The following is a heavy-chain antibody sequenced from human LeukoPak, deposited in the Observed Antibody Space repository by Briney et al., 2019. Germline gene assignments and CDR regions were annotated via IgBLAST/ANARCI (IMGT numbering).Heavy chain of an antibody. Sequence: PSETLSLTCTVSRGAISSGGYYWSWIRQHPGEGLEWIGYIYYSGSTYYHPSLKSRVTISVDTSKHQFSMTLSSVTAADTAVYYCARGCRRRWFGEFPDWGQGTLVTVSS. J-gene: IGHJ4*02. D-gene: IGHD3-10*01. CDR2: IYYSGST. V-gene: IGHV4-31*03. CDR3: ARGCRRRWFGEFPD. CDR1: RGAISSGGYY.